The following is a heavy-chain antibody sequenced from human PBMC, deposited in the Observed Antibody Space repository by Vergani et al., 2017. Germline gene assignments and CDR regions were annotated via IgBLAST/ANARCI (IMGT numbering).Heavy chain of an antibody. J-gene: IGHJ4*02. CDR1: VGFISSYY. CDR2: IYYSGRT. CDR3: ARESGDGYNIDY. V-gene: IGHV4-59*01. D-gene: IGHD5-24*01. Sequence: QVQLQESGPGLVKPSETLSLTCIVSVGFISSYYWSWIRQPPGKGLEWIGYIYYSGRTKYNPSLKSRVTISVDTSKNQFSLKVRSVTAADTAVYYCARESGDGYNIDYGGQGTLVTVSS.